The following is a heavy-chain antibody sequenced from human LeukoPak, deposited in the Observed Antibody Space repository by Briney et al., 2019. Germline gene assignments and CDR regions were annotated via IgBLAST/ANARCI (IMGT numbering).Heavy chain of an antibody. CDR3: ARGLSTVTTDGLDY. D-gene: IGHD4-17*01. CDR2: IIPIFGTA. Sequence: SVKVSCKASGDTFSSYAISWVRQAPGQGLEWMGGIIPIFGTANYAQKFQGRVTITADESTSTAYMELSSLRSEDTAVYYCARGLSTVTTDGLDYWGQGTLVTVSS. V-gene: IGHV1-69*13. CDR1: GDTFSSYA. J-gene: IGHJ4*02.